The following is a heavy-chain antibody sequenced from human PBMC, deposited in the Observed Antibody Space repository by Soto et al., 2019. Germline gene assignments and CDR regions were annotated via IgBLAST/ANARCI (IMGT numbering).Heavy chain of an antibody. V-gene: IGHV4-4*02. Sequence: SETLSLTCAVSSGSIITNNWWSWVRQPPNKRLEWIGQIHHSGSTDYNPSLKSRVTISVDTSKNQFSLKLSSVTAADTAVYYCARVRYSSSSGHFDYWGQGTLVTVSS. J-gene: IGHJ4*02. CDR3: ARVRYSSSSGHFDY. CDR1: SGSIITNNW. CDR2: IHHSGST. D-gene: IGHD6-6*01.